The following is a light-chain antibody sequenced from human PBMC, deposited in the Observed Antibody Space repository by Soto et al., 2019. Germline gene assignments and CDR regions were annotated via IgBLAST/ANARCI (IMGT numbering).Light chain of an antibody. CDR1: QSVSSY. CDR3: QQRSNWPTLT. J-gene: IGKJ4*01. V-gene: IGKV3-11*01. Sequence: EIVLTQSPATLSLSPGERATLSCRARQSVSSYLAWYQQKPGQAPRLLIYDASNRATGIPARFSGSGSGTDFTLTISSLEPEDCAVYYCQQRSNWPTLTFGGGTKVDIK. CDR2: DAS.